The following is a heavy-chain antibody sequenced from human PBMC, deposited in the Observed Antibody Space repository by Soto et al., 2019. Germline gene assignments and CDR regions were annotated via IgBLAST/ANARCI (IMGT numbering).Heavy chain of an antibody. Sequence: ASVEVCCKASGYSFTNLHLCWVRQYNGQGLEWMGMIDPSGGITRDAQRLQGRITMTRDASTSTVYMELRSLTSEDTAVYYCARDVLGHDNYETIGYYFAHWGQGTLVTVSS. D-gene: IGHD3-22*01. CDR2: IDPSGGIT. J-gene: IGHJ4*02. CDR3: ARDVLGHDNYETIGYYFAH. CDR1: GYSFTNLH. V-gene: IGHV1-46*01.